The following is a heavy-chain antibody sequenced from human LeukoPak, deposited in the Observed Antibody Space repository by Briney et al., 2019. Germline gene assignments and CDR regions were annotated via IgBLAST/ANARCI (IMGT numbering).Heavy chain of an antibody. CDR2: ISSSGTYI. J-gene: IGHJ4*02. Sequence: PGGSLRLSCAASGFTFSTNSMNWVRQAPGKGLEWVAPISSSGTYIYYPESLKGRFTVSRGNAKNSVYLQMNSLRAEDTAVYYCARDVARDISCYTDWGQGTLVTVSS. CDR3: ARDVARDISCYTD. V-gene: IGHV3-21*01. CDR1: GFTFSTNS. D-gene: IGHD2-2*02.